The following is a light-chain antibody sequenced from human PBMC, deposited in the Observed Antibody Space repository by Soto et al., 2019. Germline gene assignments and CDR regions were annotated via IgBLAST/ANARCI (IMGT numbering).Light chain of an antibody. CDR2: AAS. V-gene: IGKV1-39*01. Sequence: DIQMTQSPSSLSASVGDTLTITCRASQTIIRYLNWYQQKPGRAPNLLIYAASSLHTGVPSRFSASGSGTEFTLTISSLQPEDSATYYCQQSYSTLFTFGPGTRVEIK. CDR1: QTIIRY. CDR3: QQSYSTLFT. J-gene: IGKJ3*01.